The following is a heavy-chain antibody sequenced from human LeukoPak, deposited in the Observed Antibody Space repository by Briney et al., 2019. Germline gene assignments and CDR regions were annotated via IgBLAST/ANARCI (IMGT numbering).Heavy chain of an antibody. D-gene: IGHD3/OR15-3a*01. CDR1: GGSVSSSSYY. J-gene: IGHJ3*02. CDR2: IYYSGST. Sequence: SETLSLTCTVSGGSVSSSSYYWGWIRQPPGKGLEWIGSIYYSGSTYYNPSLKRRVTISADTSKNQFSLKLSSVTAADTAVYYCARDLDRRRRQYAFDIWGQGTMVTVSS. V-gene: IGHV4-39*07. CDR3: ARDLDRRRRQYAFDI.